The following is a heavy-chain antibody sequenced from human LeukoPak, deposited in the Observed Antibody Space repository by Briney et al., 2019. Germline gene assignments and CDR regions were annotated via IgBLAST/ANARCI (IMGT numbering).Heavy chain of an antibody. D-gene: IGHD2-21*02. CDR1: GFTFSNNG. V-gene: IGHV3-33*05. J-gene: IGHJ4*02. CDR2: IQNDGNNK. CDR3: ARDYCGGDCYPFDY. Sequence: GGSLRLSCAASGFTFSNNGMHWVRQAPGKGLECVAFIQNDGNNKKYADSVKGRFTISRDNAKKSVYLKMNSLRDEDTALYYCARDYCGGDCYPFDYWGQGTLVTVSS.